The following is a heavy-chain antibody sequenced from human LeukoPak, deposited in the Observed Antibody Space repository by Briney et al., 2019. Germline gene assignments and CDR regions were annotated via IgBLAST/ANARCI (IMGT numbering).Heavy chain of an antibody. Sequence: GGSLRLSCTASRFNLSTYGLHWVRQAPGKGLEWVYDGSNKYYADSVKGRFTISRDKSKNTLYLQMNSLRAEDTAVYYCAKIPLWGSSLNDALDIWGQGTMVTVSS. V-gene: IGHV3-30*02. J-gene: IGHJ3*02. CDR2: YDGSNK. CDR3: AKIPLWGSSLNDALDI. D-gene: IGHD3-16*01. CDR1: RFNLSTYG.